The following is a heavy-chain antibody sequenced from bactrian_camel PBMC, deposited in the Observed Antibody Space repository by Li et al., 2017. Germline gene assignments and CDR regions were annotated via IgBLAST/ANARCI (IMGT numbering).Heavy chain of an antibody. CDR3: AADPSVPRFQCLVSRRALRY. CDR2: LHSDGST. J-gene: IGHJ4*01. Sequence: HVQLVESGGGSVQAGGSLRLSCVASGYSDSKYCMAWFRQGPGQEREGVASLHSDGSTSYAASVKGRFTVSKDNAKNTLYLQMNSLNPKDPGMYYCAADPSVPRFQCLVSRRALRYWGQGTQVTVS. CDR1: GYSDSKYC. V-gene: IGHV3S57*01.